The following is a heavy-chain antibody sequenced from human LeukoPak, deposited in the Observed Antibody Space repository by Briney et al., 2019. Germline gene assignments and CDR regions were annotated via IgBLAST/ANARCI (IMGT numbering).Heavy chain of an antibody. D-gene: IGHD6-19*01. J-gene: IGHJ6*03. Sequence: PSETLSLTCTVSGGSISSYYWSWIRQPPGKGLEWIGYIYYSGSTNYNPSLRSRVTISVDTSKNQFSLKLSSVTAADTAVYYCARVRVAGDEGDYYYYYMDVWGKGTTVTVSS. V-gene: IGHV4-59*01. CDR3: ARVRVAGDEGDYYYYYMDV. CDR2: IYYSGST. CDR1: GGSISSYY.